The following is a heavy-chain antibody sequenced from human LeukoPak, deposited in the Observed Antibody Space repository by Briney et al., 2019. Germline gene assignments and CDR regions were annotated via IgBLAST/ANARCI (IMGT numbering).Heavy chain of an antibody. D-gene: IGHD1-26*01. CDR3: ARGDPSGRPGIGF. Sequence: PSETLSLTCTVSGGSIANSYRSWIRQPPGKGLEWIVHFHDSEGTNYNPSLKCRVSISLDTSKNQGSLWLNSVTAADRAVYYCARGDPSGRPGIGFWGQGALVSVSS. V-gene: IGHV4-59*01. CDR2: FHDSEGT. CDR1: GGSIANSY. J-gene: IGHJ4*02.